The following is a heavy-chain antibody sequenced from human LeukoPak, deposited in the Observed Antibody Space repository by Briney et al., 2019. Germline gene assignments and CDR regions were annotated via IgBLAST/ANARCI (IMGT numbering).Heavy chain of an antibody. CDR1: GFTFSSYA. J-gene: IGHJ5*02. D-gene: IGHD6-6*01. CDR2: ISGSGGST. CDR3: ARASGVIAARKFPFDP. Sequence: GGSLRLSCAASGFTFSSYAMSWVRQAPGKGLEWVSAISGSGGSTYYADSVKGRFTISRDNSKNTLYLQMNSLRAEDTAVYYCARASGVIAARKFPFDPWGQGTLVTVSS. V-gene: IGHV3-23*01.